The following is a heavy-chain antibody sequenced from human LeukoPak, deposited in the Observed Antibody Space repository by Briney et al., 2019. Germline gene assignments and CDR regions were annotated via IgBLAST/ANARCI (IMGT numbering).Heavy chain of an antibody. Sequence: PGGSLRLSCAVSGFTFSSYSMNWVRQAPGKGLEWVANIKQDGSEKYYVDSVKGRFTISRDNAKNSLYLQMNSLRAEDTAVYYCARAIAAAGSRRYYFDYWGQGTLVTVSS. J-gene: IGHJ4*02. V-gene: IGHV3-7*05. CDR2: IKQDGSEK. D-gene: IGHD6-13*01. CDR1: GFTFSSYS. CDR3: ARAIAAAGSRRYYFDY.